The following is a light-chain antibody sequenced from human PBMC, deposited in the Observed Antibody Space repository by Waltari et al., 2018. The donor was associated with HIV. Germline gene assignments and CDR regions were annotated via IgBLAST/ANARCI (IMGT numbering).Light chain of an antibody. V-gene: IGKV3-15*01. CDR3: QQYSTWPLT. J-gene: IGKJ1*01. CDR2: GAS. Sequence: EVVMTQSPATLLESPGNTANLSCRASRSVGSSLAWSQQKPGRGPRLLIYGASSRASDVPPTFSGSGAGTDFSLSISSLRSDDVGIYYCQQYSTWPLTFGRGTTVEIK. CDR1: RSVGSS.